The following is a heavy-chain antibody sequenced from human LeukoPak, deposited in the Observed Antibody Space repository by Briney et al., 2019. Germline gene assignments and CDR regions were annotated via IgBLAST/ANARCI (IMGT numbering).Heavy chain of an antibody. V-gene: IGHV3-30-3*01. CDR1: GFTFSSYA. J-gene: IGHJ4*02. CDR2: ISYDGSNK. Sequence: PGRSLRLSCAASGFTFSSYAMHWVRQAPGKGLEWVAVISYDGSNKYYADSVKGRFTISRDNSKNTLYLQMNSLRAEDTAVYYCARGSGGYDYWGQGTLVTVSS. D-gene: IGHD1-1*01. CDR3: ARGSGGYDY.